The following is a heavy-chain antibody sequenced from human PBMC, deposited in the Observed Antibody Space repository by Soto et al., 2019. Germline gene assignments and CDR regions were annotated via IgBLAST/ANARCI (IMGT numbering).Heavy chain of an antibody. V-gene: IGHV3-23*01. J-gene: IGHJ4*02. Sequence: GGSLRLSCAGTGFNFGGYAMSWVRQAPGKGLEWVSTLSGDGSRAYYADSVRGRFTVSRDNSKSILYLRMNSLRADDTAIYYCAKRGGYAISFYDSWGQGTLVTVPS. D-gene: IGHD3-16*01. CDR3: AKRGGYAISFYDS. CDR1: GFNFGGYA. CDR2: LSGDGSRA.